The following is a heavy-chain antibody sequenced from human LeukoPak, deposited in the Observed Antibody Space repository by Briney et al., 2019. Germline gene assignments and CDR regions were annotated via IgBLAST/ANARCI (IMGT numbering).Heavy chain of an antibody. Sequence: SETLSLTCTVSGGSISSSSSYWGWIRQPPGKGLEWIGSVRYSGKTYDNPSLKSRVTMSVDTYKNQFSLRLTSVTAADTAVYSCARHYYDSSGLAYYFDYWGQGTLVTVSS. V-gene: IGHV4-39*01. CDR1: GGSISSSSSY. CDR3: ARHYYDSSGLAYYFDY. D-gene: IGHD3-22*01. CDR2: VRYSGKT. J-gene: IGHJ4*02.